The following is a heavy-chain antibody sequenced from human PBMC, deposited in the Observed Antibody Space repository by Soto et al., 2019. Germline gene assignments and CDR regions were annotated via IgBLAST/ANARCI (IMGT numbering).Heavy chain of an antibody. J-gene: IGHJ4*02. CDR3: AKGRASDCPGCTQDY. CDR2: ASGSGDST. D-gene: IGHD2-21*02. V-gene: IGHV3-23*01. Sequence: EVQLLESGGGLAQPGGSLRLSCAASAFTFSSYAMSWVRQAPGKGLEWVSAASGSGDSTYYADSVKGRFTISGDNSKYKLYLQRNSLRAEDTAVYYCAKGRASDCPGCTQDYWGQGTLVTVSS. CDR1: AFTFSSYA.